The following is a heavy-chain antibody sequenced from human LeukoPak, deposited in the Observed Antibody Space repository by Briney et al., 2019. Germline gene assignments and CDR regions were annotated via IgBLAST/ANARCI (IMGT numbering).Heavy chain of an antibody. D-gene: IGHD3-10*01. CDR2: INHSGST. Sequence: SETLSLTCAVYGGSFSGYYWSWIRQPPGKGLEWIGEINHSGSTNYNPSLKSRVTISVDTSKNQFSLKLSSVTAADTAVYYCARGQGKDYYGSGSYYNGNYFDYWGQGTLVTVSS. CDR1: GGSFSGYY. J-gene: IGHJ4*02. CDR3: ARGQGKDYYGSGSYYNGNYFDY. V-gene: IGHV4-34*01.